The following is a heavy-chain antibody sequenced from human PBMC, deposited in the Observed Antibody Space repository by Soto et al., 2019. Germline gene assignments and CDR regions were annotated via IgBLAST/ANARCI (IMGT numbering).Heavy chain of an antibody. D-gene: IGHD3-10*01. V-gene: IGHV5-51*01. CDR1: GYSFSSYW. J-gene: IGHJ4*02. CDR3: ARRYYYDSGSFNLDS. Sequence: GESLKISCKGSGYSFSSYWIGWVRQMPGKGLEWMGIIYPGDSDTRYSPSFQGQVTISAAKSISTAYLQWSSLKASDTAIYYCARRYYYDSGSFNLDSWGQGTLVTVSS. CDR2: IYPGDSDT.